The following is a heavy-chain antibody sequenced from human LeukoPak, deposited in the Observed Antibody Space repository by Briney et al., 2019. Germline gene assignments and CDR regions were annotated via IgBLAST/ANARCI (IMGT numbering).Heavy chain of an antibody. Sequence: GGSLRLSCAASRFTFSSYSMNWVRQAPGKGLEWVSYISGSSSTIYYADSVKGRFTISRDNAKNSLYLQMNSLRAEDTAVYYCARGDSGYYSYYYYMDVWGKGTTVTVSS. CDR2: ISGSSSTI. CDR3: ARGDSGYYSYYYYMDV. V-gene: IGHV3-48*01. CDR1: RFTFSSYS. J-gene: IGHJ6*03. D-gene: IGHD3-22*01.